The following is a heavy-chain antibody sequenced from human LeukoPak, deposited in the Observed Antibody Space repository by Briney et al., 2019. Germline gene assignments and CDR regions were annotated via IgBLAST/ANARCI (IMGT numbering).Heavy chain of an antibody. CDR2: INWNGGGT. D-gene: IGHD4-23*01. V-gene: IGHV3-20*04. J-gene: IGHJ4*02. CDR3: AKGWNGMDYGGGLDY. Sequence: GGSLRLSCAASGCTFDDYGMSLVRQVPGKGLEWVSGINWNGGGTAYADSVKGRFTISRDNAKNSLYLQMNSLRAEDTALYYCAKGWNGMDYGGGLDYWGQGTLVTVSS. CDR1: GCTFDDYG.